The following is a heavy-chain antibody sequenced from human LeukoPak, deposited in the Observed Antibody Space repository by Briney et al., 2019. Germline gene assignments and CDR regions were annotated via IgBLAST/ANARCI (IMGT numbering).Heavy chain of an antibody. CDR1: GFTFSNAW. CDR2: IKSKNDGETT. J-gene: IGHJ6*02. V-gene: IGHV3-15*07. D-gene: IGHD2-15*01. Sequence: GESLRLSCAASGFTFSNAWLNWVRQAPGKGLEWVGRIKSKNDGETTEYAALVKGRFFISRDNSKNTLYLQMNSLRAEDTAVYYCAKDRIGVDVWGQGTTVTVSS. CDR3: AKDRIGVDV.